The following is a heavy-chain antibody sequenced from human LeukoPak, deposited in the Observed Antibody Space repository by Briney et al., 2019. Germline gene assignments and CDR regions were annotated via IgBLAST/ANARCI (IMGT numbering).Heavy chain of an antibody. CDR3: ARGDKYSGDY. J-gene: IGHJ4*02. Sequence: GGSLRLSCAASGFTFSTYWMSWVRQAPGKGLEWVANIHQDGNEKYYVDSVKGRFTISRDNAKNSLYLPMNSLRAEDTAVYCCARGDKYSGDYWGQGTLVTVSS. V-gene: IGHV3-7*04. CDR2: IHQDGNEK. CDR1: GFTFSTYW. D-gene: IGHD2-15*01.